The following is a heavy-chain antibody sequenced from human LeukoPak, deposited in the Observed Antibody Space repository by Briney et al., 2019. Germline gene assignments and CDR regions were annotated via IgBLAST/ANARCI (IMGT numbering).Heavy chain of an antibody. CDR2: ISPTGSTT. D-gene: IGHD6-6*01. CDR1: GFSFSGHW. Sequence: PGGSLRLSCIASGFSFSGHWMHWARQLPGKGLVWVSRISPTGSTTSYADSVKGRFTVSRDNAKNTLYLQVNNLRAEDTAVYYCARGPNSNWSGLDFWGQGILLTVSS. V-gene: IGHV3-74*01. J-gene: IGHJ4*02. CDR3: ARGPNSNWSGLDF.